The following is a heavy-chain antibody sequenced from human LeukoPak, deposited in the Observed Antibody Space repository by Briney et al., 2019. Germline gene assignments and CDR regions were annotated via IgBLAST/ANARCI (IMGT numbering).Heavy chain of an antibody. CDR3: AGHDYVWGSYRSPWDY. J-gene: IGHJ4*02. D-gene: IGHD3-16*02. Sequence: GGSLRLSCAACGFTFSSYWMSWVRQAPGKGLEWVANIKQDGSEKYYVDSVKGRFTISRDNAKNSLYLQINSLRAEDTAVYYCAGHDYVWGSYRSPWDYWRQGTLLSVSS. CDR1: GFTFSSYW. V-gene: IGHV3-7*01. CDR2: IKQDGSEK.